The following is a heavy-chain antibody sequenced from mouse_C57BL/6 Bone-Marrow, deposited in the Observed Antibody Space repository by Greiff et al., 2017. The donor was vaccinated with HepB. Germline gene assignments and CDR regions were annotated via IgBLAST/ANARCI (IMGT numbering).Heavy chain of an antibody. CDR3: ARHSLYDYDNYAMDY. J-gene: IGHJ4*01. CDR1: GFTFSSYG. Sequence: VQLKESGGDLVKPGGSLKLSCAASGFTFSSYGMSWVRQTPDKRLEWVATISSGGSYTYYPDSVKGRFTISRDNAKNTLYLQMSSLKSEDTAMYYCARHSLYDYDNYAMDYWGQGTSVTVSS. V-gene: IGHV5-6*01. D-gene: IGHD2-4*01. CDR2: ISSGGSYT.